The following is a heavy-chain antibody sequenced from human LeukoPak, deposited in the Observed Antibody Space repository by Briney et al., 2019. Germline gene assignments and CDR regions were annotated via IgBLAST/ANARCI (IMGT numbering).Heavy chain of an antibody. D-gene: IGHD2-2*02. CDR1: GYTFTSYA. CDR2: INTNTGNP. Sequence: ASVKVSCKASGYTFTSYAMNWVRQAPGQGLEWMGWINTNTGNPTYAQGFTGRFVFSLDTSVSTAYLQISSLKAEDTAVYYCARLSGRHRSAYCSSTSCYNYFDYWGQGTLVTVSS. V-gene: IGHV7-4-1*02. CDR3: ARLSGRHRSAYCSSTSCYNYFDY. J-gene: IGHJ4*02.